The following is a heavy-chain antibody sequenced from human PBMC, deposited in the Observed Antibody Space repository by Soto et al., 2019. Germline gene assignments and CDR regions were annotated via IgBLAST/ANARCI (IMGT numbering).Heavy chain of an antibody. CDR3: AKDRIMGSTSFWGLDV. CDR2: IRSKANSYAT. CDR1: GFTFSGSA. V-gene: IGHV3-73*01. D-gene: IGHD2-2*01. J-gene: IGHJ6*02. Sequence: GGSLRLSCAASGFTFSGSAMHWVRQASGKGLEWVGRIRSKANSYATAYAASVKGRFTISRDDSKNRAYLQMNSLRVEDTAVYYCAKDRIMGSTSFWGLDVWGQGTTVTVSS.